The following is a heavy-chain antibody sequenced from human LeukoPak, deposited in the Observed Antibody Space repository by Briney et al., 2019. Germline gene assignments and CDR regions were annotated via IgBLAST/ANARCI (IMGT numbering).Heavy chain of an antibody. V-gene: IGHV3-23*01. CDR3: GRPTKYWLVRGNGVDV. J-gene: IGHJ6*02. D-gene: IGHD6-19*01. Sequence: GGSLRLSCAPSVFSLSSYAMTWVRQAPGRGLEWVSSIDAGGGDTYHSDSVKGRFTISRDNSMNTLYLQMNSLRADDTAVYYCGRPTKYWLVRGNGVDVWGQGTTVTVSS. CDR2: IDAGGGDT. CDR1: VFSLSSYA.